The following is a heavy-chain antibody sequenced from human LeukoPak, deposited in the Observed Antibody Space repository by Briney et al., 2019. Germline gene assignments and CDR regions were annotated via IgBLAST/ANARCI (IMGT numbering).Heavy chain of an antibody. CDR2: IYYSGST. CDR3: ARDPMYYYDSSGLPTRAFDI. J-gene: IGHJ3*02. D-gene: IGHD3-22*01. V-gene: IGHV4-31*03. CDR1: GGSISSGGYY. Sequence: SQTLSLTCTVSGGSISSGGYYWSWIRQHPGKGLEWIGYIYYSGSTYYNPSLKSRVTISLDTSKNQFSLKLSSVTAADTAVYYCARDPMYYYDSSGLPTRAFDIWGQGTMVTVSS.